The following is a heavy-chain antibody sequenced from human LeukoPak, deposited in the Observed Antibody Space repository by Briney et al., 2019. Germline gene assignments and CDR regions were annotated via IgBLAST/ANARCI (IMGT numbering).Heavy chain of an antibody. CDR2: ISYDGSNK. CDR3: ARALLRYFDWFGDYFDY. CDR1: GFTFSSYA. Sequence: PGGSLRLSCAASGFTFSSYAMRWVRQAPGKGLEWVAVISYDGSNKYYADSVKGRFTISRDNSKNTLYLQMNSLRAEDTAVYYCARALLRYFDWFGDYFDYWGQGTLVTVSS. V-gene: IGHV3-30*04. J-gene: IGHJ4*02. D-gene: IGHD3-9*01.